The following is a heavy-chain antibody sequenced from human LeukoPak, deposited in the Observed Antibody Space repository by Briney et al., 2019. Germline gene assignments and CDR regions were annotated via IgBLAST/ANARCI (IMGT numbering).Heavy chain of an antibody. CDR2: IYHSGST. D-gene: IGHD6-13*01. V-gene: IGHV4-38-2*01. Sequence: ETLSLTCAVSGYSISSGYYWVWIRQPPGKGLEWIGRIYHSGSTYYNPSLKSRLTISVDTSKNHFSLNLSSVTAADTAVYYCARQLTVAGDAFDIWGQGTMVTVSS. CDR3: ARQLTVAGDAFDI. CDR1: GYSISSGYY. J-gene: IGHJ3*02.